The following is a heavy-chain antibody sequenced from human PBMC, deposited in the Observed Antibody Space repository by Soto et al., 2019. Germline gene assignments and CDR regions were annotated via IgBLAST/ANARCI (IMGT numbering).Heavy chain of an antibody. CDR2: ISRTSDHI. J-gene: IGHJ4*02. CDR1: GFTFSSYT. Sequence: DVHLVESGGGLVKPGGSLRLSCVVSGFTFSSYTMSWVRQAPGEGLEWVASISRTSDHIFYADSVKGRFTISRDNSKNSLYLQMYSLRAEDTAVYFCRREEYDYWGQGTLVTVSS. V-gene: IGHV3-21*01. CDR3: RREEYDY. D-gene: IGHD1-26*01.